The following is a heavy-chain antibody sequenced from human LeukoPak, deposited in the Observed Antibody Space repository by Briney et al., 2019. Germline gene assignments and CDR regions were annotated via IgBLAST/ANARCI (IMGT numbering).Heavy chain of an antibody. CDR3: ARLTYYDSRNSPAGD. Sequence: IYPGDSDTRYSPSFQGQVTISADKSISTAYLQWSSLKASDTAMYYCARLTYYDSRNSPAGDWGQGTLVTVSS. CDR2: IYPGDSDT. V-gene: IGHV5-51*01. J-gene: IGHJ4*02. D-gene: IGHD3-22*01.